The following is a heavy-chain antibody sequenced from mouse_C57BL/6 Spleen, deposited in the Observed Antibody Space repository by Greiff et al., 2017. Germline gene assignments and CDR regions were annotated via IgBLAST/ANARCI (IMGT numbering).Heavy chain of an antibody. CDR2: IDPSDGYT. V-gene: IGHV1-50*01. Sequence: VQLQQPGAELVKPGASVKLSCKASGYTFTSYWMQWVKQRPGQGLEWIGEIDPSDGYTNYNQKFKGKATLTVDTSSSTAYMQHSRLTSEDSAVYYCAKKDGYYEGGYFDYWGQGTTRTVSS. D-gene: IGHD2-4*01. CDR1: GYTFTSYW. CDR3: AKKDGYYEGGYFDY. J-gene: IGHJ2*01.